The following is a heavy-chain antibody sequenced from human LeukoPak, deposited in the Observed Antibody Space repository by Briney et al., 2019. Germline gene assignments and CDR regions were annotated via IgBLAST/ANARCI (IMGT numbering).Heavy chain of an antibody. CDR2: ISSSSSYI. J-gene: IGHJ4*02. CDR3: ARDHPDQTDY. V-gene: IGHV3-21*01. Sequence: GGSLRLSCAASGFTFSSCSMNWVRQAPGKXLEWVSSISSSSSYIYYADSVKGRFTISRDNAKNSLYLQMNSLRAEDTAVYYCARDHPDQTDYWGQGTLVTVSS. CDR1: GFTFSSCS. D-gene: IGHD1-14*01.